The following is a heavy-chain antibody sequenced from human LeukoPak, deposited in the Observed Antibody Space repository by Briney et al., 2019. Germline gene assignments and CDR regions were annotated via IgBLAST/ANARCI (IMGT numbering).Heavy chain of an antibody. V-gene: IGHV3-53*01. Sequence: GGSLRLSCAASGFTVSSSYMSWIRQAPGKGLEWVSVFYSGGKTYYTDSVKGRFTISRDNSKNTLYLQMNSLRAEDTAVYYCASLRSGPRYGVDVWGQGTTVTVSS. CDR1: GFTVSSSY. D-gene: IGHD3-3*01. CDR2: FYSGGKT. J-gene: IGHJ6*02. CDR3: ASLRSGPRYGVDV.